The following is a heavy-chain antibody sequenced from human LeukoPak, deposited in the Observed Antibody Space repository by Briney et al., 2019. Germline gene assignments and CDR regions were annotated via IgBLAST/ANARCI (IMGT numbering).Heavy chain of an antibody. CDR2: INPKSGGT. CDR3: ARVGIAAAETFDY. Sequence: ASVKVSCKASGYTFTGYYMHWVRQAPGQGLEWMGWINPKSGGTTYEQKFQGRVTMTRDTSTSTAYMELSRLRSDDTAVYYCARVGIAAAETFDYWGQGTLVTVSS. V-gene: IGHV1-2*02. J-gene: IGHJ4*02. CDR1: GYTFTGYY. D-gene: IGHD6-13*01.